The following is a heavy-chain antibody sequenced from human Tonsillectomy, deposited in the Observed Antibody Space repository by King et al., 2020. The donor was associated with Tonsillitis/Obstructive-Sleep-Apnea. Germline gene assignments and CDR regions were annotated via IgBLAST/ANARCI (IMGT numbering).Heavy chain of an antibody. CDR3: ARGGIGYDFAFDI. CDR1: GYSFASYW. CDR2: MDPIYSYA. V-gene: IGHV5-10-1*01. Sequence: QLVQSGAEVKEPGESLRISCKGSGYSFASYWINWVRQRPGKGLEWMGKMDPIYSYANYSPAFQGHVTFSVDKSISPAHLQWSSLRASYNVMYYCARGGIGYDFAFDIWGQGTMVTVSS. J-gene: IGHJ3*02. D-gene: IGHD5-12*01.